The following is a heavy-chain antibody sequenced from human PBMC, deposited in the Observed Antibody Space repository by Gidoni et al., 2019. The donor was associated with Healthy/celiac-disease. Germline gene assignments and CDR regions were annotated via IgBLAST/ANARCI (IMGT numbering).Heavy chain of an antibody. V-gene: IGHV4-59*08. D-gene: IGHD6-13*01. CDR3: ARQGRIAAAAAFDY. Sequence: QVQLQESGPGLVKPSETLSLTCTVSGGSISSYYWSWIRQPPGKGLEWIGYIYYSGSTNYNPPLKSRVTISVDTSKNQFSLKLSSVTAADTAVYYCARQGRIAAAAAFDYWGQGTLVTVSS. CDR2: IYYSGST. J-gene: IGHJ4*02. CDR1: GGSISSYY.